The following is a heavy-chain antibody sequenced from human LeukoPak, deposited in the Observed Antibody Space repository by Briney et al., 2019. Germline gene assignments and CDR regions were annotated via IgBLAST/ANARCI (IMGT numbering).Heavy chain of an antibody. D-gene: IGHD5-18*01. V-gene: IGHV3-66*01. CDR1: GFTVSSNY. Sequence: LAGGSLRLSCAASGFTVSSNYMSWVRQAPGKGLEWVSVIYSGGSTYYADSVKGRFTISRDNSKNTLYLQMNSLRAEDTAVYYCASLSGGYSYGYPDYWGQGTLVTVSS. J-gene: IGHJ4*02. CDR2: IYSGGST. CDR3: ASLSGGYSYGYPDY.